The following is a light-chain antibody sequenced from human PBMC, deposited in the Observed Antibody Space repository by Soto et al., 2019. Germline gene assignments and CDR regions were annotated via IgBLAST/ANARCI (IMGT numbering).Light chain of an antibody. CDR1: SSDVGAYTY. Sequence: QSALTQPRSVSASPGQSVAISCTGTSSDVGAYTYVSWYQQHPGKAPKLMIFDVNKRPSGVPDRFSGSKSGNTASLTISGLQAEDEADYYCCSYAGTYTHVFGTGTKLTVL. CDR3: CSYAGTYTHV. V-gene: IGLV2-11*01. J-gene: IGLJ1*01. CDR2: DVN.